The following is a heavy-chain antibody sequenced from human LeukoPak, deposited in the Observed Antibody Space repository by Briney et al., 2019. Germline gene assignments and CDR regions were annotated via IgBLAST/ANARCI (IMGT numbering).Heavy chain of an antibody. V-gene: IGHV3-23*01. D-gene: IGHD1-20*01. Sequence: QSGGSLRLSCAASGFTFSSYAMMWLRQAPGKGLEWVSAITGIGCSTYYAVSVKGRFTISIDNSKNTLFLQMNSLRAEDTAVYYCAKDQEVTGTTSDGGSFDYWGQGTLVTVSS. CDR1: GFTFSSYA. CDR2: ITGIGCST. J-gene: IGHJ4*02. CDR3: AKDQEVTGTTSDGGSFDY.